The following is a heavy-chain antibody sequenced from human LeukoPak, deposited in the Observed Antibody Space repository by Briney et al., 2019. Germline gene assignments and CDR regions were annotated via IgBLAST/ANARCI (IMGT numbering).Heavy chain of an antibody. D-gene: IGHD3-10*01. CDR2: INYSGST. J-gene: IGHJ4*02. CDR3: ARGGSGEGY. V-gene: IGHV4-31*03. Sequence: PSETLSLTCTVSGGSISSGGYYWSWIRQHPGKGLEWIGYINYSGSTSYNPSLKSRVTISVDTSKNQFSLKLSSVTAADTAVYYCARGGSGEGYWGQGTLVTVSS. CDR1: GGSISSGGYY.